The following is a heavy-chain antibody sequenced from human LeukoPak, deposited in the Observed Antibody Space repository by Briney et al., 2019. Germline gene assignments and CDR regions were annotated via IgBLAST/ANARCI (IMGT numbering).Heavy chain of an antibody. J-gene: IGHJ6*02. CDR3: ARDALAAYYDSSGYYSYYYYGMDV. CDR2: IYYSGST. V-gene: IGHV4-31*03. Sequence: KPSQTLSLTCTVSGGSISSGGYYWSWIRQHPGKGLEWIGYIYYSGSTYYNPSLKSRVTISVDTSKNQFSLKLSSVTAADTAVYYCARDALAAYYDSSGYYSYYYYGMDVWGQGATVTVSS. CDR1: GGSISSGGYY. D-gene: IGHD3-22*01.